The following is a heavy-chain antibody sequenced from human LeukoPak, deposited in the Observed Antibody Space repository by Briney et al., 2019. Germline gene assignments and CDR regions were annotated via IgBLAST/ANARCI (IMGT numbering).Heavy chain of an antibody. V-gene: IGHV4-30-4*01. Sequence: SETLSLTCTVSGGSISSGDYYWSWIRQPPGKGLEWIGYIYYSGSTYYNTSLKSRVTISVDTSKNQFSLKLSSVTAADTAVYYCAREGTMVRGVIPLGFDYWGQGTLVTVSS. CDR1: GGSISSGDYY. CDR2: IYYSGST. D-gene: IGHD3-10*01. CDR3: AREGTMVRGVIPLGFDY. J-gene: IGHJ4*02.